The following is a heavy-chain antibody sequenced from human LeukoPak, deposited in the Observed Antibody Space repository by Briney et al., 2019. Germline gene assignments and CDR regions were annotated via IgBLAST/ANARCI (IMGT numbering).Heavy chain of an antibody. CDR2: ISGSGGST. CDR1: GFTFSSYA. CDR3: ARAYIRIPSLPLSRSY. J-gene: IGHJ4*02. D-gene: IGHD3-10*02. Sequence: GGSLRLSCAASGFTFSSYAMSWVRQAPGKGLEWVSAISGSGGSTYYADSVKGRFTISRDNSKNTLYLQMNSLRAEDTAVYYCARAYIRIPSLPLSRSYWGQGTLVTVSS. V-gene: IGHV3-23*01.